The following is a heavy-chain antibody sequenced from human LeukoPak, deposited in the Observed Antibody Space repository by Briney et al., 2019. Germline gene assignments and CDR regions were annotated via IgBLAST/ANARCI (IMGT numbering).Heavy chain of an antibody. Sequence: GGSLRLSCAASGFTFTSYGMHWVRQAPGKGLEWVAFIRYDGSNKYYADSVKGRFTISRDNSKNTLYLQMNSLRAEDTAVYYCAKDHAPMVRGAVSWFDPWGQGTLVTVSS. J-gene: IGHJ5*02. CDR2: IRYDGSNK. D-gene: IGHD3-10*01. V-gene: IGHV3-30*02. CDR3: AKDHAPMVRGAVSWFDP. CDR1: GFTFTSYG.